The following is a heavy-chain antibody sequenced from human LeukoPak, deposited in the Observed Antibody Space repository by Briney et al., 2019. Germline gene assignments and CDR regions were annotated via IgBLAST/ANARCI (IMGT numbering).Heavy chain of an antibody. CDR1: GFTFSSYS. Sequence: GGSLRLSCAASGFTFSSYSMNWVRQAPGKGLEWVSSISSSSSYIYYADSVKGRFTISRDNAKNSLYLQMNSLRAEDTAVYYCAGISIAVAGTGLDYWGQGTLVTVSS. V-gene: IGHV3-21*04. J-gene: IGHJ4*02. CDR3: AGISIAVAGTGLDY. D-gene: IGHD6-19*01. CDR2: ISSSSSYI.